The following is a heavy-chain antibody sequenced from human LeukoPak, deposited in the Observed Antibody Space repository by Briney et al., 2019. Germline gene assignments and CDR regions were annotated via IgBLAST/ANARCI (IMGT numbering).Heavy chain of an antibody. CDR1: GFTFSSYW. Sequence: GGSLRLSCAASGFTFSSYWMSWVRQAPGKGLEWVANIKQDGSEKYYVDSVKGRFTISRDNAKNSLYLQMNSLRAEDTAVYYCAREGYYYDSSGYGTTYYFDYWGQGTLVTVSS. V-gene: IGHV3-7*01. J-gene: IGHJ4*02. CDR2: IKQDGSEK. CDR3: AREGYYYDSSGYGTTYYFDY. D-gene: IGHD3-22*01.